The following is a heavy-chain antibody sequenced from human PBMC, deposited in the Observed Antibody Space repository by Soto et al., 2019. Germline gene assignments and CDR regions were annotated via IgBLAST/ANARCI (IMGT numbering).Heavy chain of an antibody. V-gene: IGHV1-2*04. J-gene: IGHJ5*02. Sequence: ASVKVSCKASGYTFSNFAMHWVRQAPGQGLEWMGWISAYNGNTNYAQKLQGWVTMTRDTSISTAYMELSRLRSDDTAVYYCARGRTTIIAAAGWFDPWGQGTLVTVSS. CDR2: ISAYNGNT. CDR1: GYTFSNFA. D-gene: IGHD6-13*01. CDR3: ARGRTTIIAAAGWFDP.